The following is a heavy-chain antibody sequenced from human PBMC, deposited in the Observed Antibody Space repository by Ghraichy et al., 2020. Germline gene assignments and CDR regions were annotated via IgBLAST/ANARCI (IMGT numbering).Heavy chain of an antibody. Sequence: ASVKVSCKASGYTFTSYYMHWVRQAPGQGLECMGIINPSGGSTSYAQKFQGRVTMTRDTSTSTVYMELSSLRSEDTAVYYCARDHYGDSTYYYYGMDVWGQGTTVTVSS. J-gene: IGHJ6*02. CDR3: ARDHYGDSTYYYYGMDV. V-gene: IGHV1-46*01. D-gene: IGHD4-17*01. CDR1: GYTFTSYY. CDR2: INPSGGST.